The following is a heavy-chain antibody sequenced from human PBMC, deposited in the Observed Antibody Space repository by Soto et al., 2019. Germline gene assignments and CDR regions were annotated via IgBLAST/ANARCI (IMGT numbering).Heavy chain of an antibody. CDR3: ARAEDYYDSSGYYDY. D-gene: IGHD3-22*01. Sequence: SETLSLTCTVSGGSISSGGYYWSWIRQHPGKGLEWIGYIYYSGSTYYNPSLKSRVTISVDTSKNQLSLKLSSVTAADTAVYYCARAEDYYDSSGYYDYWGQGTLVTVSS. CDR1: GGSISSGGYY. CDR2: IYYSGST. J-gene: IGHJ4*02. V-gene: IGHV4-31*03.